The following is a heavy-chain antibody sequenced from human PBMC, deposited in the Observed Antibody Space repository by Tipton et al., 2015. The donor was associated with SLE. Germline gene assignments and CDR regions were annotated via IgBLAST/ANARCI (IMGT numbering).Heavy chain of an antibody. J-gene: IGHJ6*03. CDR2: IYTSGST. D-gene: IGHD3-3*01. CDR3: ARAGAPYTILEGAMDV. V-gene: IGHV4-4*08. CDR1: GGSISSYY. Sequence: TLSLTCTVSGGSISSYYWSWIRQPPGKGLEWIGYIYTSGSTNYNPSLKSRVTISVDTSKNQFSLKLSSVTAADTAVYYCARAGAPYTILEGAMDVWGKGTTVTVSS.